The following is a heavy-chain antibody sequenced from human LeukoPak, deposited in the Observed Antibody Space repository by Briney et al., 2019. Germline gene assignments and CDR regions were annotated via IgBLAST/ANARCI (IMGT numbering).Heavy chain of an antibody. CDR3: ALLTGYSSGWYYFDY. Sequence: ASVKVSCKVSGYTLTELSMHWVRQAPGKGLEWMGGFDPEDGETIYAQKFQGRVTMTEDTSTDTAYMELSSLRSEDTAVYYCALLTGYSSGWYYFDYWGQGTLVTVSS. J-gene: IGHJ4*02. CDR2: FDPEDGET. V-gene: IGHV1-24*01. CDR1: GYTLTELS. D-gene: IGHD6-19*01.